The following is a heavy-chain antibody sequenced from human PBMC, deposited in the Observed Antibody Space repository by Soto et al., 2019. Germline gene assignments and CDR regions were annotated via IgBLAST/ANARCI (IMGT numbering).Heavy chain of an antibody. CDR3: TTGAGQLWTAYFDY. V-gene: IGHV3-15*07. Sequence: EVQLVESGGGLVKPGGSLRLSCAASGFTFSNAWMNWVRQAPGKGLEWVGRIKSKTDGGTTDYAAPVKGRFTISRDDSKNTLYLQMNSLKTEDTAVYYCTTGAGQLWTAYFDYWGQGTLVTVSS. CDR2: IKSKTDGGTT. D-gene: IGHD5-18*01. CDR1: GFTFSNAW. J-gene: IGHJ4*02.